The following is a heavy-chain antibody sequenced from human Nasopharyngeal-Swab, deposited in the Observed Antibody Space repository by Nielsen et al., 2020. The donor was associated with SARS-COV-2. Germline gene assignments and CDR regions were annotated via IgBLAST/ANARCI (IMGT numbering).Heavy chain of an antibody. CDR3: ARGDIGSYRANDSN. V-gene: IGHV3-30-3*01. D-gene: IGHD1-26*01. CDR2: ISYDGSNK. J-gene: IGHJ4*02. Sequence: GESLKISCAASGFTFSSYAMHWVRQAPGKGLEWVAVISYDGSNKYYADSVKGRFTISRDNSKNTLYLQMNSLRAEDTAVYYCARGDIGSYRANDSNWGQGTPVTVSS. CDR1: GFTFSSYA.